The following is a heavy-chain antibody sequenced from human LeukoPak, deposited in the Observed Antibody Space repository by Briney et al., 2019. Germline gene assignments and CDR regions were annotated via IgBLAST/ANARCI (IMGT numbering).Heavy chain of an antibody. V-gene: IGHV3-30*02. CDR3: AKSVGSGWYDWFDP. D-gene: IGHD6-19*01. Sequence: GGSLRLSSAASGFTFSSYGMHWVRQAPGKGLEWVTFIRYDGTNKYYTDSVNGRFTISRDNSKNTLYLQMNSLRGEDTAVYYCAKSVGSGWYDWFDPWGQGTLVTVSS. J-gene: IGHJ5*02. CDR2: IRYDGTNK. CDR1: GFTFSSYG.